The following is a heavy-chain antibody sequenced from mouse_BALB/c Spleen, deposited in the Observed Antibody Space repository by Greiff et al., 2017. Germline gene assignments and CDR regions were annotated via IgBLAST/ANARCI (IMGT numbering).Heavy chain of an antibody. D-gene: IGHD2-4*01. CDR2: IYPSDSYT. Sequence: QVQLQQPGAELVRPGASVKLSCKASGYTFTSYWINWVKQRPGQGLEWIGNIYPSDSYTNYNQKFKDKATLTVDKSSSTAYMQLSSPTSEDSAVYYCTRYYDYDEGAWFAYWGQGTLVTVSA. J-gene: IGHJ3*01. CDR1: GYTFTSYW. V-gene: IGHV1-69*02. CDR3: TRYYDYDEGAWFAY.